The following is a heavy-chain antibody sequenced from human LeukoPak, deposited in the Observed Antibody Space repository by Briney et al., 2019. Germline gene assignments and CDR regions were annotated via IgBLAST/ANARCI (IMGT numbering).Heavy chain of an antibody. Sequence: ASVTVSCKASGDTFTGYYMHWVRQAPGQGLEWKGWINPNSGGTNYAQKFQGRVTMTRDTSISKAYMELSRLRSDYTAVYYCARGGELELGDFWGQGTLVTVSS. CDR2: INPNSGGT. V-gene: IGHV1-2*02. D-gene: IGHD1-7*01. J-gene: IGHJ4*02. CDR3: ARGGELELGDF. CDR1: GDTFTGYY.